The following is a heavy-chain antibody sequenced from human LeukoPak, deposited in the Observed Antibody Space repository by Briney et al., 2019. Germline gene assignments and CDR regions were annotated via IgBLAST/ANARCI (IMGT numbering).Heavy chain of an antibody. CDR1: GYTFISYG. V-gene: IGHV1-8*01. J-gene: IGHJ6*03. CDR2: MNPNSGNT. CDR3: ARSSGSYYWTSYYYYYMDV. D-gene: IGHD3-10*01. Sequence: ASVKVSCKASGYTFISYGINWVRQATGQGLEWMGWMNPNSGNTGYAQKFQGRVTITRNTSISTAYMELSSLRSEDTAVYYCARSSGSYYWTSYYYYYMDVWGKGTTVTVSS.